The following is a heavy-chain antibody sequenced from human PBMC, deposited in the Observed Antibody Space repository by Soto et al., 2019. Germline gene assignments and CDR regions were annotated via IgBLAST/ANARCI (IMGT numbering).Heavy chain of an antibody. V-gene: IGHV3-30*18. CDR3: AKPIRIAARPGRFGNYYYGMDV. CDR1: GFTFSSYG. CDR2: ISYDGSNK. J-gene: IGHJ6*02. D-gene: IGHD6-6*01. Sequence: GGSLRLSCAASGFTFSSYGMHWVRQAPGKGLEWVAVISYDGSNKYYADSVKGRFTISRDNSKNTLYLQMNSLRAEDTAVYYCAKPIRIAARPGRFGNYYYGMDVWGQGTTVTVS.